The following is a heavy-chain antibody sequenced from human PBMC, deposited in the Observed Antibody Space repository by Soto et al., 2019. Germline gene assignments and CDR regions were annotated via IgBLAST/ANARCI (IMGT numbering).Heavy chain of an antibody. J-gene: IGHJ5*02. CDR1: GGSISSYY. CDR2: IYYSGST. V-gene: IGHV4-59*01. CDR3: ARGRYYYGSGSYYLLSWFDP. D-gene: IGHD3-10*01. Sequence: SSETLSLTCTVSGGSISSYYWSWIRQPPGKGLEWIGYIYYSGSTNYNPSLKSRVTISVDTSKNQFSLKLSSVTAADTAVYYCARGRYYYGSGSYYLLSWFDPWGQGTLVTVSS.